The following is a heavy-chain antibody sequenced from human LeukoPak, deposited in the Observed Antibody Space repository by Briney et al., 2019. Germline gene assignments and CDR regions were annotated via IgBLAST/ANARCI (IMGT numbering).Heavy chain of an antibody. D-gene: IGHD1-1*01. CDR3: ARDSAGTTPYYYMDV. CDR1: GYTFTGYY. J-gene: IGHJ6*03. Sequence: GASVKVSCKASGYTFTGYYMHWVRHAPGQGLEWMGWINPNSGGTNYAQKFQGRVTMTRDTSISTAYMELSRLRSDDTAVYYCARDSAGTTPYYYMDVWGKGTTVTVSS. V-gene: IGHV1-2*02. CDR2: INPNSGGT.